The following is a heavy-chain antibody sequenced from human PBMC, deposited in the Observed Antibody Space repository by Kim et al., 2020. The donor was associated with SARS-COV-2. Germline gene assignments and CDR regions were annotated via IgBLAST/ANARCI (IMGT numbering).Heavy chain of an antibody. CDR3: ATLARFALDI. V-gene: IGHV3-33*01. CDR2: IWTAGTKE. Sequence: GGSLRLSCAASGFMFSGYNINWVRQAPGKGLEWVAVIWTAGTKEEYADSVKGRFSVSRDNSKNTVYLQMNSLRVEDMAVYYCATLARFALDIWGQGTMVTVSS. CDR1: GFMFSGYN. J-gene: IGHJ3*02.